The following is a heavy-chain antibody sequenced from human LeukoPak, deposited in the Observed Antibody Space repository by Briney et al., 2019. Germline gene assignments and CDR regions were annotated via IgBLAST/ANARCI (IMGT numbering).Heavy chain of an antibody. V-gene: IGHV3-74*01. CDR2: INSDGSST. D-gene: IGHD1-26*01. CDR3: ARVIGWDEPFDL. Sequence: GESLRLSCAASGFTFSSYSMNWVRQAPGVGLVWVSRINSDGSSTNYADSVKGRFTISRDNAKNTLYLQMNSLRVEDTAVYYCARVIGWDEPFDLWGQGTMVTVSS. J-gene: IGHJ3*01. CDR1: GFTFSSYS.